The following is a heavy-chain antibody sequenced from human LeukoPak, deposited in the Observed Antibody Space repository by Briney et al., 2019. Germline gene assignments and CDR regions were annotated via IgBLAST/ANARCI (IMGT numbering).Heavy chain of an antibody. J-gene: IGHJ6*03. Sequence: PGGSLRLSCAASGFTFSSYSMNWVRQAPGKGLEWVSYISSSSSPIYYADSVKGRFTISRDNAKNSLYLQMNSLRAEDTAVYYCARGTNNFWSGYCMDVWGQGTTVTVSS. D-gene: IGHD3-3*01. CDR2: ISSSSSPI. V-gene: IGHV3-48*01. CDR3: ARGTNNFWSGYCMDV. CDR1: GFTFSSYS.